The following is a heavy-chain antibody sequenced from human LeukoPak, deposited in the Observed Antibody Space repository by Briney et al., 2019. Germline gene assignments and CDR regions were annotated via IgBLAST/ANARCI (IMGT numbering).Heavy chain of an antibody. CDR3: ARDKTTMVRGVYYFDY. CDR2: IKQDGSEK. J-gene: IGHJ4*02. Sequence: GGSLRLSCAASGFTFSSYWMSWVRQAPGKGLEWVANIKQDGSEKYYVDSVKGRFTISRDNAKNSLYLQMNSLRAEDTAVYCCARDKTTMVRGVYYFDYWGQGTLVTVSS. D-gene: IGHD3-10*01. CDR1: GFTFSSYW. V-gene: IGHV3-7*01.